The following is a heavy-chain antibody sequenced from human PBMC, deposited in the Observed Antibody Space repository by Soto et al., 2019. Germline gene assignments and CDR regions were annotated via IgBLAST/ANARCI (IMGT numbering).Heavy chain of an antibody. Sequence: EVQLLESGGGLVQPGGSLRLSCAASGFTFNNYAMTWVRQAPGKGVEWVSAISGGGDTTSYADSGKGRFTVSRDGSKNTLYLQMSSLRAEDTALYYCAKGRGGSGSLTPRVDFWGQGTLVTVSS. D-gene: IGHD3-10*01. CDR3: AKGRGGSGSLTPRVDF. CDR1: GFTFNNYA. J-gene: IGHJ4*02. V-gene: IGHV3-23*01. CDR2: ISGGGDTT.